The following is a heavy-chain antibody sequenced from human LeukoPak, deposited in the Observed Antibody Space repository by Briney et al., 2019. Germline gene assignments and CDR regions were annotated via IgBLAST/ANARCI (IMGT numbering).Heavy chain of an antibody. D-gene: IGHD3-22*01. CDR3: ARKRANYDSSGYYSEFEYYFDY. CDR2: IYYSGST. V-gene: IGHV4-59*01. Sequence: PSETLSLTCTVSGCSISSYYWSWIRQPPGKGLEWIGYIYYSGSTNYRPSLKSRVTISVDTSKNQFSLKLSSVTAADTAVYYCARKRANYDSSGYYSEFEYYFDYWGQGTLVTVSS. J-gene: IGHJ4*02. CDR1: GCSISSYY.